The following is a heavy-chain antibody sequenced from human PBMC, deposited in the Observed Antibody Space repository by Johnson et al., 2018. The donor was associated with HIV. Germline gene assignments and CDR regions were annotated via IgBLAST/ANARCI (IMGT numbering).Heavy chain of an antibody. J-gene: IGHJ3*02. CDR3: ARSVNAGRPFDI. CDR2: ISGSDGAI. V-gene: IGHV3-11*04. D-gene: IGHD2-8*01. CDR1: GFTFSNAW. Sequence: QMQLVESGGGLVKPGGSLRVSCAASGFTFSNAWMSWVRQAPGKGLEWVSYISGSDGAIWYADSVKGRFTVSRDNAKNSFYLQMNSLRAEDTAVYYCARSVNAGRPFDIWGQGTLVTVSS.